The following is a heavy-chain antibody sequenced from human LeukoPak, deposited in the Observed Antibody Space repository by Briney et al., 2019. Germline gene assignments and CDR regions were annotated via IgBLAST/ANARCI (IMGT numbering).Heavy chain of an antibody. CDR2: IYPGDSDT. D-gene: IGHD3-9*01. J-gene: IGHJ4*02. V-gene: IGHV5-51*01. CDR1: GYRFTNFW. CDR3: ASARYFDWQFDY. Sequence: RLGESLKISCKGSGYRFTNFWIGWVRQMPGKGLEWMGIIYPGDSDTRYSPSFQGQVTISADKSISTAYLQWSSLKASDTAMYYCASARYFDWQFDYWGQGTLVTVSS.